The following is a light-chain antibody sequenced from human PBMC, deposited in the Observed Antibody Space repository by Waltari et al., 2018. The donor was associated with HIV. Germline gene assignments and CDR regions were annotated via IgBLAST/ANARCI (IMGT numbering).Light chain of an antibody. V-gene: IGLV2-14*03. J-gene: IGLJ1*01. CDR3: SSYTASSSPL. Sequence: QSALPQPASVSGSPGQSITIPCTGTRSAIGDYDSVSCYQQHPGKAPQLMIYDVSDRPSGVSNRFSGSKSDNTASLTISGLQAEDEADYYFSSYTASSSPLFGTGTEVTVL. CDR1: RSAIGDYDS. CDR2: DVS.